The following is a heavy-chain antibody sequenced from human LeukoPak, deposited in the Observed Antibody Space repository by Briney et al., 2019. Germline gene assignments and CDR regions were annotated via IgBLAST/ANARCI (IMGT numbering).Heavy chain of an antibody. V-gene: IGHV4-34*01. D-gene: IGHD4-17*01. CDR1: GGSFSRYY. CDR2: INHSGST. Sequence: TSETLSLTCAVYGGSFSRYYWSWIRQPPGKGLEWIGEINHSGSTNYNPSLKSRATISVDTSKNQFSLKLSSVTAADTAVYYCASTGYGDNWFDPWGQGTLVTVSS. J-gene: IGHJ5*02. CDR3: ASTGYGDNWFDP.